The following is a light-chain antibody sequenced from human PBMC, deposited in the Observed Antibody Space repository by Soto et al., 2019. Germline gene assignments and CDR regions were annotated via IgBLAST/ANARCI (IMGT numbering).Light chain of an antibody. CDR2: DVS. CDR1: SSDVGGYNY. CDR3: ASYTTTFSYV. Sequence: QSALTQPASVSGSPGQSITISCTGTSSDVGGYNYVSWYQQHPGKAPKLMIYDVSNRPSGVSNRFSGSKSGNTASLTISGLQAKDEADYYCASYTTTFSYVFGSGTKVTVL. V-gene: IGLV2-14*01. J-gene: IGLJ1*01.